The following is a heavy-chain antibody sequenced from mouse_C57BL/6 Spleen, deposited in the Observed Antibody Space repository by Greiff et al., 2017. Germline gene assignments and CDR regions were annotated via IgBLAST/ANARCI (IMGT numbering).Heavy chain of an antibody. Sequence: EVQLVESGGGLVQPGGSLSLSCAASGFTFTDYYMSWVRQPPGKALEWLGFIRNKANGYTTEYSASVKGRFTISRDNSQSILYLQMNALRAEDSATYYCASDEYGGKWGGAMDYWGQGTSVTVSS. CDR1: GFTFTDYY. J-gene: IGHJ4*01. V-gene: IGHV7-3*01. CDR2: IRNKANGYTT. CDR3: ASDEYGGKWGGAMDY. D-gene: IGHD1-2*01.